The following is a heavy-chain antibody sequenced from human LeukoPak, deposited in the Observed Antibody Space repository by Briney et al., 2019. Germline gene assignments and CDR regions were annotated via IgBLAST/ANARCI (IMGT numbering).Heavy chain of an antibody. Sequence: GGSLRLSCAASGFTFSSYAMSWVRQAPGKGLEWVSAISGSGGSTYYADSVKGRFTISRDNSKNTLYLQMNSLRAEDTAVYYCAKAHKQQLVRGYFDYWGQGTLVTVSS. CDR2: ISGSGGST. V-gene: IGHV3-23*01. CDR1: GFTFSSYA. CDR3: AKAHKQQLVRGYFDY. D-gene: IGHD6-13*01. J-gene: IGHJ4*02.